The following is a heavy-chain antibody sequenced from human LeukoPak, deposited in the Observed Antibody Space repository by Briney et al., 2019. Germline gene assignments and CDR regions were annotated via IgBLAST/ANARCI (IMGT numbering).Heavy chain of an antibody. CDR3: ARDSGSSGRDAFDI. J-gene: IGHJ3*02. Sequence: GASVKVSCKASGYTFTGYYMHWVRQAPGQGLEWMGWINPNSGGTNYAQKFQGRVTMTRDTSISTAYMELSSLRSEDTAVYYCARDSGSSGRDAFDIWGQGTMVTVSS. CDR2: INPNSGGT. V-gene: IGHV1-2*02. CDR1: GYTFTGYY. D-gene: IGHD3-22*01.